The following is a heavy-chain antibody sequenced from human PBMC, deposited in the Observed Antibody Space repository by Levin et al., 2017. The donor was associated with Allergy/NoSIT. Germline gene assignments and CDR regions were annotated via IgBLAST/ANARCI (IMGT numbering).Heavy chain of an antibody. V-gene: IGHV3-30*18. J-gene: IGHJ4*02. CDR1: GFTFRNYA. CDR3: AKDLKIAAADYYFDC. Sequence: LSLTCAASGFTFRNYAMHWVRQAPGKGLEWVAVISSDGNDKHYADSVKGRFTISRDNSKSTVYLQMSSLRAEDTAVFFCAKDLKIAAADYYFDCRGQGTLVTVSS. D-gene: IGHD6-13*01. CDR2: ISSDGNDK.